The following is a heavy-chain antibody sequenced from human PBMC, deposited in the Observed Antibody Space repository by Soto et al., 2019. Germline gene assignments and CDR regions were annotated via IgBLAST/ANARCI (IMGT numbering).Heavy chain of an antibody. D-gene: IGHD1-1*01. CDR2: ISYDGSNK. J-gene: IGHJ6*02. V-gene: IGHV3-30*18. CDR1: GFTFSSYG. Sequence: PGGSLRLSCAPSGFTFSSYGMHCVRQAPGKGLEWVAVISYDGSNKYYADSVRGRFTISRDNSKNTLYLQMNSLRAEDTAVYYCAKDLEPVYYYYYGMDVWGQGTTVTVSS. CDR3: AKDLEPVYYYYYGMDV.